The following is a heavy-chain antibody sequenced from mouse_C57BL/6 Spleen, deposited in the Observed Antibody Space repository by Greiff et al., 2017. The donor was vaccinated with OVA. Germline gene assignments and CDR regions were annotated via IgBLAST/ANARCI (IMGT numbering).Heavy chain of an antibody. CDR3: ATRAMDY. J-gene: IGHJ4*01. CDR1: GYTFTSYW. CDR2: IYPGSGNT. Sequence: QVQLQQPGAELVKPGASVKLSCKASGYTFTSYWITWVKQRPGQGLEWIGDIYPGSGNTNYNEKFKSKATLTVDKSSSTAYMQLRSLTSEDSAVYYCATRAMDYWGQGTSVTVSA. V-gene: IGHV1-55*01.